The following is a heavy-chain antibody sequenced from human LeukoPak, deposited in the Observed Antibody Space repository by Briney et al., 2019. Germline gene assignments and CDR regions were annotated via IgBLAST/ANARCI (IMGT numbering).Heavy chain of an antibody. Sequence: SETLSLTCAVYGGSFSGYYWSWIRQPPGKGLEWIGEINHSGSTNYNPSLKSRVTISVDTSKNQFSLKLSSATAADTAVYYCARGRYSHQYYYDSSGYYRTFDYWGQGTLVTVSS. D-gene: IGHD3-22*01. CDR2: INHSGST. V-gene: IGHV4-34*01. CDR3: ARGRYSHQYYYDSSGYYRTFDY. J-gene: IGHJ4*02. CDR1: GGSFSGYY.